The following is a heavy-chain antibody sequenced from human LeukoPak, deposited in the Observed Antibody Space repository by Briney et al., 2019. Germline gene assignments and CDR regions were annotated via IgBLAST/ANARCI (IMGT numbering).Heavy chain of an antibody. V-gene: IGHV3-23*01. CDR1: GFTFSTYA. J-gene: IGHJ4*02. Sequence: GGSLRLSCTASGFTFSTYAMSWVRQAPGKGLEWFSAITGGGDDTYYADSVKGRFTISRDNSKNTLYLQMNSLRVKDTAVYYCAKGSSSSRPYYFDCWGQGALVTVSS. D-gene: IGHD6-6*01. CDR2: ITGGGDDT. CDR3: AKGSSSSRPYYFDC.